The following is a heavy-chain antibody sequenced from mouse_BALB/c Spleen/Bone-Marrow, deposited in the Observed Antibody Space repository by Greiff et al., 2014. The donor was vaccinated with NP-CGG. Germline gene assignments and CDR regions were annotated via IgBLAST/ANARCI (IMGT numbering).Heavy chain of an antibody. V-gene: IGHV14-3*02. J-gene: IGHJ3*01. CDR1: GFNIKDTY. CDR3: ALQRFAY. Sequence: EVKLMESGAELVKPWASVKLSCTASGFNIKDTYMHWVKQRPEQGLEWIGRIDPANGNTKYDPKFQGKATITADTSSNTAYLQLSSLTSEDTAVYYCALQRFAYWGQGTLVTVSA. CDR2: IDPANGNT.